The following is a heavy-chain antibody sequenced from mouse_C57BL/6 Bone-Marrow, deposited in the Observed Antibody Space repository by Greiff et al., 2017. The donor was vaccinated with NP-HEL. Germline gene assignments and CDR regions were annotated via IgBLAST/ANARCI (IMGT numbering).Heavy chain of an antibody. CDR2: ISSGGSYT. CDR1: GFTFSSYG. Sequence: EVQLVESGGDLVKPGGSLKLSCAASGFTFSSYGMSWVRQTPDKRLEWVATISSGGSYTYYPDSVKGRFTISRDNAKNTLYLQMSSLKSEDTAMYYCARQAYGNSTMDYWGQGTSVTVSS. V-gene: IGHV5-6*01. D-gene: IGHD2-1*01. CDR3: ARQAYGNSTMDY. J-gene: IGHJ4*01.